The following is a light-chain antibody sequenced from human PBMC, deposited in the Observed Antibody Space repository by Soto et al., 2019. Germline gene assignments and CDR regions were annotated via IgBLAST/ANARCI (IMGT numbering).Light chain of an antibody. CDR3: GADHGSWSNFVRV. V-gene: IGLV9-49*01. J-gene: IGLJ2*01. CDR2: VGTGGIVG. Sequence: QSVLTQPPSASASLGASVTLTCTPSSGYSNYKVDWYQQRPGKGPRFVMRVGTGGIVGSKGDGIPDRFSVLGSGLNRYLTIKNIQEEDESDYHCGADHGSWSNFVRVFGGGTKLTVL. CDR1: SGYSNYK.